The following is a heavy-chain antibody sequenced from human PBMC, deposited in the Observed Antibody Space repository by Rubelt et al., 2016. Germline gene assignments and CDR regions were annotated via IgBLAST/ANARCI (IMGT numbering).Heavy chain of an antibody. CDR3: VKDSGVTAAGFDS. D-gene: IGHD6-13*01. Sequence: EVQLVESGGGLVQPGRSLRLSCAASGFTFDDYIMHWVRQAPGKGLEWVSGLSWNGGSIGYADSVKGRFTISRDNAKDSWYLQMNSLRAEDTALYYCVKDSGVTAAGFDSWGQGTLVTVSS. CDR2: LSWNGGSI. V-gene: IGHV3-9*01. J-gene: IGHJ4*02. CDR1: GFTFDDYI.